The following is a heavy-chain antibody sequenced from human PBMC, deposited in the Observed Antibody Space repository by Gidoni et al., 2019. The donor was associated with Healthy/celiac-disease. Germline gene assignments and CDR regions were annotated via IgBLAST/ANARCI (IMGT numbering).Heavy chain of an antibody. Sequence: QVQLVESGGGVVQPGRSLRLSCAASGFTFSSYAMHWVRQAPGKGLEWVAVISYDGSNKYYADAVKGRFTSSRDNSKNTLYLQMNSLRAEDTAVYYCARDKDSSSWYIIDYWGQGTLVTVSS. J-gene: IGHJ4*02. CDR2: ISYDGSNK. V-gene: IGHV3-30-3*01. CDR1: GFTFSSYA. D-gene: IGHD6-13*01. CDR3: ARDKDSSSWYIIDY.